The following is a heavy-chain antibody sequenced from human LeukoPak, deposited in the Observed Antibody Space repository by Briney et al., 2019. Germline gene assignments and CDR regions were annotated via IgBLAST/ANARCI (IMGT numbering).Heavy chain of an antibody. Sequence: ASVKVSCKASGYTFTSYYMHWVRQAPGQGLEWMGIINPGGGSTSYAQKFQGRVTMTRDMSTSTVYMELSSLRSEDTAVYYCAREGPVATRAFDYWGQGTLVTVSS. CDR1: GYTFTSYY. CDR2: INPGGGST. CDR3: AREGPVATRAFDY. J-gene: IGHJ4*02. V-gene: IGHV1-46*01. D-gene: IGHD5-12*01.